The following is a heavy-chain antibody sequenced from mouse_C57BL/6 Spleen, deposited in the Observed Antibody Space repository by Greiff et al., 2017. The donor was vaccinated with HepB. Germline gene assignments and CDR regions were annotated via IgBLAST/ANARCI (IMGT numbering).Heavy chain of an antibody. CDR3: ARACNYGY. D-gene: IGHD2-1*01. V-gene: IGHV1-82*01. J-gene: IGHJ2*01. Sequence: VQLQQSGPELVKPGASVKISCKASGYAFSSSWMNWVKQRPGKGLEWIGRIYPGDGDTNYNGKFKGKATLTADKSSSTAYMQLSSLTSEDSAVYFCARACNYGYWGQGTTLTVSS. CDR2: IYPGDGDT. CDR1: GYAFSSSW.